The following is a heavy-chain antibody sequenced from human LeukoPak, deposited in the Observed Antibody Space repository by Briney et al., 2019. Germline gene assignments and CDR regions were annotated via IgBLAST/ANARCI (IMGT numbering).Heavy chain of an antibody. CDR3: AREHQQGYCSSTSCADAFDI. V-gene: IGHV1-2*04. Sequence: ASVKVSCKASGYTFTGYYMHWVRQAPGQGLEWMGWINPNSGGTNYAQKFQGWVTMTRDTSISTAYMELSRLRSDDTAVYYCAREHQQGYCSSTSCADAFDIWGQGTMVTVSS. D-gene: IGHD2-2*01. CDR1: GYTFTGYY. CDR2: INPNSGGT. J-gene: IGHJ3*02.